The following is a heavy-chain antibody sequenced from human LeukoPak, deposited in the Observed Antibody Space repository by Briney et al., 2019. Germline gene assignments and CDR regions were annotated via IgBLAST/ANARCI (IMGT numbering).Heavy chain of an antibody. J-gene: IGHJ4*02. CDR3: ARGQHEGGSSNEDGCCYFDY. CDR2: VYHSGST. CDR1: GGSISITGIS. Sequence: PSETLSLTCTVSGGSISITGISCNWVRQPPGKGLEWIGCVYHSGSTYLNPSLKSRVTMSVDKSKNQFSLKLNSVTAADTAVYYCARGQHEGGSSNEDGCCYFDYWGQGTLVTVSS. V-gene: IGHV4-30-2*01. D-gene: IGHD6-6*01.